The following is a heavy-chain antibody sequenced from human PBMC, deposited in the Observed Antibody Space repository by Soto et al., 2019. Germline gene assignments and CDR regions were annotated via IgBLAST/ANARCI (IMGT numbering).Heavy chain of an antibody. CDR3: ASEVRDATDWYWDS. Sequence: QVQLQESGPGLVKPSETLSLTCTVSGGSMITYYWSWIRQSPGKGLEWIGYVHHSGSTLYNPSLRNRATVTLDRSNNQFFLKLTSVSAADTAFFYCASEVRDATDWYWDSWGQGILVTVSS. V-gene: IGHV4-59*01. CDR2: VHHSGST. J-gene: IGHJ4*02. CDR1: GGSMITYY. D-gene: IGHD3-9*01.